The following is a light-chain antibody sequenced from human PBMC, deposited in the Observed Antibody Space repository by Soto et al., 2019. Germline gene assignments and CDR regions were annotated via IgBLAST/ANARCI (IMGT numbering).Light chain of an antibody. CDR1: QSVSSNY. Sequence: IVLTQSPGTLSLSPGERATLSCRASQSVSSNYLAWYQQKPGQAPRLLIYAASTRATGIPARFSGSGSGTEFILTISSLQSEDFAVYYCQQYSKWPLTFGGGTKVDIK. J-gene: IGKJ4*01. CDR3: QQYSKWPLT. CDR2: AAS. V-gene: IGKV3-15*01.